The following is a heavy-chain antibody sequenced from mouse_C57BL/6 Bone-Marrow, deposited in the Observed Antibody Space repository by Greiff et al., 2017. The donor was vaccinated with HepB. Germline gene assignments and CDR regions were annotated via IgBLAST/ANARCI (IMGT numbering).Heavy chain of an antibody. Sequence: VQLQQSGPELVKPGDSVKISCKASGYSFTGYFMNWVMQSHGKSLEWIGRINPYNGDTFYNQKFKGKATLTVDKSSSTAHMELRSLTSEDSAVYYCARPIYYYGSSGFAYWGQGTLVTVSA. D-gene: IGHD1-1*01. CDR3: ARPIYYYGSSGFAY. CDR2: INPYNGDT. J-gene: IGHJ3*01. CDR1: GYSFTGYF. V-gene: IGHV1-20*01.